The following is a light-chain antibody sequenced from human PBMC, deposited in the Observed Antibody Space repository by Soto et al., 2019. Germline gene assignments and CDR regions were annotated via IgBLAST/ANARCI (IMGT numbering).Light chain of an antibody. CDR1: SRDVGGYNY. J-gene: IGLJ1*01. CDR3: SSYTSSSTPYV. V-gene: IGLV2-14*01. CDR2: DVS. Sequence: QSVLTQPASVSGSPGQSITISCTGTSRDVGGYNYVSWYQQHPGKAPKLMIYDVSNRPSGVSNRFSGSKSGNTASLTISGLQAEGEADYYCSSYTSSSTPYVFGTGTKVTVL.